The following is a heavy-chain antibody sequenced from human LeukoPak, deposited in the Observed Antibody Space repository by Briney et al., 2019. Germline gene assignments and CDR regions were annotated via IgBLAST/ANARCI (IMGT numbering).Heavy chain of an antibody. D-gene: IGHD4-23*01. CDR1: GGSISSGDYY. V-gene: IGHV4-30-4*01. Sequence: PSQTLSLTCTVSGGSISSGDYYWRWIRQPPGKGLEWIGYIYYSGSTYYNPSLKSRVTISVDTSKNQFSLKLSSVTAADTAVYYCASEMVVTPYYFDYWGQGTLVTVSS. J-gene: IGHJ4*02. CDR2: IYYSGST. CDR3: ASEMVVTPYYFDY.